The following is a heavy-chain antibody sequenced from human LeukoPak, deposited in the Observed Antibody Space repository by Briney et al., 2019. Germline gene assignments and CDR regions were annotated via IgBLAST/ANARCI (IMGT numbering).Heavy chain of an antibody. V-gene: IGHV3-23*01. D-gene: IGHD3-22*01. CDR3: AKSAKSTPSYFDTSDYYWFDY. J-gene: IGHJ4*02. CDR1: GFTFGIYA. CDR2: IRGSGSNT. Sequence: GGSLRLSCAASGFTFGIYAMTWARQAPGKGLEWVSTIRGSGSNTYYADSVKGRFTISRDNSKNTLYLQMNSLRAEDTAVYYCAKSAKSTPSYFDTSDYYWFDYWGQGTLVTVSS.